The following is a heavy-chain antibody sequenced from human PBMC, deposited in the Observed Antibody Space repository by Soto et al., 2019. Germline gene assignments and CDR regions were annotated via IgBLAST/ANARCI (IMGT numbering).Heavy chain of an antibody. Sequence: QVQLVESGGGVVQPGRSLRLSCAASGFTFSSYAMHWVRQAPGKGLEWVAVISYDGSNKYYADAVKGRFAMSRDNSKNTLYLHLNSLRAEDTAVYYCARDSHRSGWYSLFDPWGQGTLVTVSS. CDR2: ISYDGSNK. CDR1: GFTFSSYA. J-gene: IGHJ5*02. V-gene: IGHV3-30*09. CDR3: ARDSHRSGWYSLFDP. D-gene: IGHD6-19*01.